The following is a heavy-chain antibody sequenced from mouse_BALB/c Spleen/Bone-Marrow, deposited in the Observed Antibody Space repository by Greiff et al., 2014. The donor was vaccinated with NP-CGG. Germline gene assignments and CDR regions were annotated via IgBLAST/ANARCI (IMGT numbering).Heavy chain of an antibody. CDR3: ARYATATYWFAY. V-gene: IGHV1S81*02. CDR1: GYTFTSYW. Sequence: VQLVESGAELVKPGASVKLSCKASGYTFTSYWMHWVKQRPGQGLEWIGEINPSNGRTNYNEKFKSKATLTVDKYSSTAYMQLSSLTSEDSAVYYCARYATATYWFAYWGQGTLVTVSA. CDR2: INPSNGRT. J-gene: IGHJ3*01. D-gene: IGHD1-2*01.